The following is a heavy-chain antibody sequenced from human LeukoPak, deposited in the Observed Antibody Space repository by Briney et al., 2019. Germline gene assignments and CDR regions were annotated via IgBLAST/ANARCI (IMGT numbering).Heavy chain of an antibody. V-gene: IGHV3-30*18. CDR2: ISYDGSNK. Sequence: PGGSLRLSCAASGFTFSSYGMHWVRQAPGKGLEWVAVISYDGSNKYYADSVKGRFTISRDNSKNTLYLQMNSLRAEYTAVYYCAKSRVTMVRGVILPFVDYWGQGTLVAVSS. CDR3: AKSRVTMVRGVILPFVDY. CDR1: GFTFSSYG. J-gene: IGHJ4*02. D-gene: IGHD3-10*01.